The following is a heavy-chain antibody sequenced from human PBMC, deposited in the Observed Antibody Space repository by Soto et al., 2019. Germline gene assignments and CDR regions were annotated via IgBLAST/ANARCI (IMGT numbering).Heavy chain of an antibody. D-gene: IGHD1-26*01. CDR2: ISSGSDYI. J-gene: IGHJ5*02. Sequence: DVQVEESGGGLVKPGGSLRLACNFSFSMYSMDWVRQAPGKGLEWVASISSGSDYIKYADSVKGRFTISRDNTKNSVSRQMSSLRVEDTAMYYCTRDQGGSYDSWFDPWGRGTLVTVSS. V-gene: IGHV3-21*06. CDR3: TRDQGGSYDSWFDP. CDR1: FSMYS.